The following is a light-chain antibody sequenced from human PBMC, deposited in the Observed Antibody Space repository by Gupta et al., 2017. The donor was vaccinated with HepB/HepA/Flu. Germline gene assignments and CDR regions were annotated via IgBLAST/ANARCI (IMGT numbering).Light chain of an antibody. CDR2: GAS. CDR1: QDIRSN. J-gene: IGKJ2*01. CDR3: QQVENLPYT. Sequence: DIQMIHSPSSLSASVGDRVTLSCQAGQDIRSNLNWYHQIPGKAPKLLIYGASTLETGVPSRFSGIGSGTSFTLIISSLQSEDFVTFYCQQVENLPYTFGQGTKLEI. V-gene: IGKV1-33*01.